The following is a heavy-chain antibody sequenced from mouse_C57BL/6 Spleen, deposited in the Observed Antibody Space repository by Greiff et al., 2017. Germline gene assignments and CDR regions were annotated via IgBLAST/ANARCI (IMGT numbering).Heavy chain of an antibody. CDR1: GYTFTSYW. CDR3: SRHDQRKDDFDY. Sequence: VQLQQPGAELVRPGSSVKMSCKASGYTFTSYWLNWVKQRPIQGLEWIGNIDPADSDTHYNQKFKDKAKLTVDKSSSTAYMQLSSLTSEDSAGYYCSRHDQRKDDFDYWGQGTTRTVSS. CDR2: IDPADSDT. V-gene: IGHV1-52*01. J-gene: IGHJ2*01. D-gene: IGHD2-3*01.